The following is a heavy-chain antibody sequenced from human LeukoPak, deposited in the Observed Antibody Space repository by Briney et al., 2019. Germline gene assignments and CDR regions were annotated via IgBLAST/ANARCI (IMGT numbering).Heavy chain of an antibody. CDR3: AKEKGFSSGWERFDY. V-gene: IGHV3-23*01. D-gene: IGHD6-19*01. Sequence: GGSLRLSCAASGFTFSSYAMSWVRQAQGKGLEWVSAITSSGSSTYYADSVKGRFTISRDSSKNTLYLQMNSLRAEDTAVYYCAKEKGFSSGWERFDYWGQGTLVTVSS. J-gene: IGHJ4*02. CDR1: GFTFSSYA. CDR2: ITSSGSST.